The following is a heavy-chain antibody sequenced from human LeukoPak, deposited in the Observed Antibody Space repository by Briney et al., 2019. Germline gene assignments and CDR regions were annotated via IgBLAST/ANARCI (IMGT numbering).Heavy chain of an antibody. D-gene: IGHD4-17*01. CDR2: FYHPGNT. J-gene: IGHJ4*02. CDR1: SSSFSTSYR. V-gene: IGHV4-38-2*01. CDR3: ANVNTGTTAYFDY. Sequence: SETLSLTCAVSSSSFSTSYRWGWIRQPPGKGLEWIGTFYHPGNTYYNPSLKSRVTISVDPSKNQFSLNLPSVTAADTAVYYCANVNTGTTAYFDYWGQGTLVTVSS.